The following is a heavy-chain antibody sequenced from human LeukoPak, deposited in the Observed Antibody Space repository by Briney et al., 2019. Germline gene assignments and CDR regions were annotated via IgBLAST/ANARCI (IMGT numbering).Heavy chain of an antibody. Sequence: GGSLRLSCAASGFTFSSYAMSWVRQAPGKGLEWVSAISGSGGSTYYADSVKGRFTISRDKSKNTLYLQMNSLRAEDTAVYYCAKVYSSSWYPDAFDIWGQGTMVTVSS. CDR1: GFTFSSYA. D-gene: IGHD6-13*01. CDR3: AKVYSSSWYPDAFDI. J-gene: IGHJ3*02. CDR2: ISGSGGST. V-gene: IGHV3-23*01.